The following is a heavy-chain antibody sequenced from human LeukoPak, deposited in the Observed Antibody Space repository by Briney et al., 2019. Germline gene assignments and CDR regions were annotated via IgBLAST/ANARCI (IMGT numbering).Heavy chain of an antibody. CDR3: ARARWSDAFDI. CDR2: INPSGGST. CDR1: GYTFTSYY. J-gene: IGHJ3*02. Sequence: APVKVSCKASGYTFTSYYMHWVRQAPGQGLEWMGIINPSGGSTSYAQKFQGGVTMTRDTSTSTVYMELSSLRSEDTAVYYCARARWSDAFDIWGQGTMVTVSS. V-gene: IGHV1-46*01. D-gene: IGHD6-13*01.